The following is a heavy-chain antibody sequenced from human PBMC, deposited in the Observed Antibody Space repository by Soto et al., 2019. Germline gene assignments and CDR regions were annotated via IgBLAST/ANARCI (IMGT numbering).Heavy chain of an antibody. CDR3: ARDVSGYYDSSGYQYQH. V-gene: IGHV1-69*13. Sequence: ASVKVSCKASGGTFSSYAISWVRQAPGQGLEWMGGIIPIFGTANYAQKFQGRVTITADESTSTAYMELSSLRSEDTAVYYCARDVSGYYDSSGYQYQHWGQGTLVTVSS. CDR2: IIPIFGTA. J-gene: IGHJ1*01. D-gene: IGHD3-22*01. CDR1: GGTFSSYA.